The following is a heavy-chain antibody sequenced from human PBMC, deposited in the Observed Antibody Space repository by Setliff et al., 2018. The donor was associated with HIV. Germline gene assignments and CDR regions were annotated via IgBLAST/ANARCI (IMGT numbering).Heavy chain of an antibody. Sequence: PSETLSLTCTVSGGSIRTGAYYWGWIRQPPGKGLEWIGSIYYDGRTFYKPSLKSRLTISVDTSKNQFSRSLNSVTAADTAVYFCARGGAVSADFDSWGQGTLVTVSS. CDR3: ARGGAVSADFDS. V-gene: IGHV4-39*07. CDR1: GGSIRTGAYY. J-gene: IGHJ5*01. CDR2: IYYDGRT. D-gene: IGHD3-16*01.